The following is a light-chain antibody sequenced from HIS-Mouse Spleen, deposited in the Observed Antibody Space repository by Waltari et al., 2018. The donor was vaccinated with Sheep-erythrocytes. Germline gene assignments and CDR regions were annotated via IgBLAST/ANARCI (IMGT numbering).Light chain of an antibody. CDR1: QGISSA. V-gene: IGKV1D-13*01. Sequence: AIQLTQSPSSLSASVGDRVTITCRASQGISSALAWYQQKPGKAPKFLIYDASSLESGGPSRFSGSGFGTDFPLTISSLQPEDFATYYCPQFNNYPRTFGQGTQVEIK. CDR3: PQFNNYPRT. J-gene: IGKJ1*01. CDR2: DAS.